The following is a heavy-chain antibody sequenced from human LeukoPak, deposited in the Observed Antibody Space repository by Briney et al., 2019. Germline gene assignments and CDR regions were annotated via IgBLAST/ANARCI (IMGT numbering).Heavy chain of an antibody. D-gene: IGHD4-17*01. J-gene: IGHJ4*02. CDR2: ISGSGGTT. CDR3: AKGGTVTRRQFDY. V-gene: IGHV3-23*01. Sequence: GGSLRLSCAASGFSFSSYAMTWVRQAPGKGLEWVSTISGSGGTTYYADSVKGRFTISRDNSKNTLYLQMNSLRAEDTAVYYCAKGGTVTRRQFDYWGQGTLVTVS. CDR1: GFSFSSYA.